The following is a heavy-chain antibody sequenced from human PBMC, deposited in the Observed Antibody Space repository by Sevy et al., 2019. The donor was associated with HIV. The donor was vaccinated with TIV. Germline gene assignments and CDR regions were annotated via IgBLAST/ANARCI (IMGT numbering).Heavy chain of an antibody. D-gene: IGHD1-7*01. J-gene: IGHJ4*02. V-gene: IGHV3-7*01. CDR2: IKQDAGQK. CDR1: GFTFSKYW. Sequence: GGSLRLSCAASGFTFSKYWMGWVRQAPGKGLEWVANIKQDAGQKYYVDSVKGRFTISRDNTKNSLYLQMSSLRAEDTAVYFCARDDGNYDFDYWGQGTLVTVSS. CDR3: ARDDGNYDFDY.